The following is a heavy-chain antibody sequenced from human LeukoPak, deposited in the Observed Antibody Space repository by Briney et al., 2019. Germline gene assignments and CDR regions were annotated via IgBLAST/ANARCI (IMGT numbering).Heavy chain of an antibody. Sequence: GGSLRLSCAASGFTFSSYSMNWARQAPGKGLEWVANIKGDGSEKKYVEYVKGRFSISRDNAKNSLYLQMDSLRVEDTAVYYCARDLGYYRADYWGQGTLLTVSS. J-gene: IGHJ4*02. CDR1: GFTFSSYS. V-gene: IGHV3-7*01. CDR2: IKGDGSEK. CDR3: ARDLGYYRADY. D-gene: IGHD1-26*01.